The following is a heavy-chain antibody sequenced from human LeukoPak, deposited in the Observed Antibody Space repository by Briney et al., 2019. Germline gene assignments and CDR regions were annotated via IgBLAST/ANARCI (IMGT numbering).Heavy chain of an antibody. V-gene: IGHV4-38-2*02. Sequence: SETLSLTCTVSGYSISSGYYWGWIRQPPGKGLEWIGSIYHSGSTYYNPSLKSRVTISVDTSKNQFSLKLSSVAAADTAVYYCARGVYGYTYGKFDYWGQGTLVTVSS. CDR2: IYHSGST. CDR1: GYSISSGYY. J-gene: IGHJ4*02. D-gene: IGHD5-18*01. CDR3: ARGVYGYTYGKFDY.